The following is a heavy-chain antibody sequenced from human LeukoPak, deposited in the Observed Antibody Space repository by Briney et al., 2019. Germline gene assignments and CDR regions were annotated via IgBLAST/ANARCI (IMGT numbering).Heavy chain of an antibody. CDR2: IYPGDSDT. Sequence: GESLKISCKGSGYSFTSYWIGWVRQMPGKGLEWMGIIYPGDSDTRYSPSFQGQVTISADKSISTAYLQWSSLKAPDTAMYYCARGPNYYDSSGYYSGDYWGQGTLVTVSS. CDR3: ARGPNYYDSSGYYSGDY. D-gene: IGHD3-22*01. J-gene: IGHJ4*02. V-gene: IGHV5-51*01. CDR1: GYSFTSYW.